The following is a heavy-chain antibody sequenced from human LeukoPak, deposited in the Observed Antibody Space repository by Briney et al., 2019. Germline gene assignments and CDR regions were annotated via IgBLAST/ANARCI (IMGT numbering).Heavy chain of an antibody. D-gene: IGHD6-19*01. CDR1: GCTFTSYD. Sequence: ASVKVSCKASGCTFTSYDINWVRQATGQGLEWMGWMNPNSGNTGYAQKFQGRVTMTRNTSISTAYMELSSLRSEDTAVYYCARGSAVAGSSRFDPWGQGTLVTVSS. J-gene: IGHJ5*02. CDR2: MNPNSGNT. V-gene: IGHV1-8*01. CDR3: ARGSAVAGSSRFDP.